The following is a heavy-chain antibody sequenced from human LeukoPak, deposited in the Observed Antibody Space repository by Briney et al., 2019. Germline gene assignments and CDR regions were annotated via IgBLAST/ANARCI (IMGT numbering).Heavy chain of an antibody. CDR2: ISGSGDST. Sequence: GGSLRLSCAASGFTFSSYAMSWVRQAPGKGLEWVSGISGSGDSTYYADSAKGRFTVSRDNSKNTLYLQMNSLRADDTAVYYCVKAGYASGFPNWIDPWGQGTLVTVSS. V-gene: IGHV3-23*01. CDR1: GFTFSSYA. CDR3: VKAGYASGFPNWIDP. J-gene: IGHJ5*02. D-gene: IGHD3-10*01.